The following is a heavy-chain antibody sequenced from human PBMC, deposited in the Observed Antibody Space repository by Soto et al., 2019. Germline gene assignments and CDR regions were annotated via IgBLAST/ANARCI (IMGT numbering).Heavy chain of an antibody. Sequence: SETLSLTCTVSGGSFSNDYWTWIRQSPGKGLEWIGFIFHSGITDYNPSLQSRVTISIDTSRNHFSLNLTSVTAADTAVYYCARDRYFYDSRGYYRTLDSWGQGTLVTVS. CDR1: GGSFSNDY. J-gene: IGHJ4*02. CDR3: ARDRYFYDSRGYYRTLDS. V-gene: IGHV4-59*01. D-gene: IGHD3-22*01. CDR2: IFHSGIT.